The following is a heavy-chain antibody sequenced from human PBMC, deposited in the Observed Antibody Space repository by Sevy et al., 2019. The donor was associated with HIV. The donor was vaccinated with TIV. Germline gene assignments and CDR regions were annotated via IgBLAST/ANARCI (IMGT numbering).Heavy chain of an antibody. D-gene: IGHD3-22*01. CDR2: IYSGGST. CDR1: GFTVSSNY. Sequence: GGSLRLSCAASGFTVSSNYMSWVRQAPGKGLEWVSVIYSGGSTYYADSVKGRFTISRDNSKNTLYLQMNSLRAEDTAVYYCARALGNYDSSGYYSQGYFDYWGLGTLVTVSS. J-gene: IGHJ4*02. V-gene: IGHV3-53*01. CDR3: ARALGNYDSSGYYSQGYFDY.